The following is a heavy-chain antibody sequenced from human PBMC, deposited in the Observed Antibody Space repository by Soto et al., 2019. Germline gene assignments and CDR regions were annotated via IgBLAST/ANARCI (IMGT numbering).Heavy chain of an antibody. V-gene: IGHV3-23*01. Sequence: VQLLESWGGLAQPGGSLRLSCVASGFTFGTYAMGWVRQSPGKGLEWASTISVSGRTTYYAGSLKGRFTIARDHSKNTLYLQMNSLRVEDTAVYYCAKHETTVTLRHLFDFWGQGTLVAGSS. CDR1: GFTFGTYA. J-gene: IGHJ4*02. CDR3: AKHETTVTLRHLFDF. CDR2: ISVSGRTT. D-gene: IGHD4-17*01.